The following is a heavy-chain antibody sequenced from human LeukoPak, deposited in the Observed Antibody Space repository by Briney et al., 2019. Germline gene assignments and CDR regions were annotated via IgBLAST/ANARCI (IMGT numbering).Heavy chain of an antibody. V-gene: IGHV1-46*01. D-gene: IGHD1-1*01. CDR3: ARNDRGY. J-gene: IGHJ4*02. Sequence: ASVKVSCKASGYTFIAYYLHWVRQAPGQGLEWMGIINPSGGSTSYAQKFQGRVTMTRDMSTSTVYMELSSLRSEDTAVYYCARNDRGYWGQGTLVTVSS. CDR1: GYTFIAYY. CDR2: INPSGGST.